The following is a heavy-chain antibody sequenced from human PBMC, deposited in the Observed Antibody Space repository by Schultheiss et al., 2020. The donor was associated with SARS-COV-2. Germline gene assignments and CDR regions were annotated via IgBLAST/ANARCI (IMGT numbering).Heavy chain of an antibody. CDR1: GFTFSSYA. Sequence: SLKISCAASGFTFSSYAMHWVRQAPGKGLEWVAVISYDGSNKYYADSVKGRFTISRDNSKNTLYLQMNSLRAEDTAIYYCAKTGHYDSDNYYQTDFDHWGQGTLVTVSS. J-gene: IGHJ4*02. D-gene: IGHD3-22*01. CDR2: ISYDGSNK. CDR3: AKTGHYDSDNYYQTDFDH. V-gene: IGHV3-30*04.